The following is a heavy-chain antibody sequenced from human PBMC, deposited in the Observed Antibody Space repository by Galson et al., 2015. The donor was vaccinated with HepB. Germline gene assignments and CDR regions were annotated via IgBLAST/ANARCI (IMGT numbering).Heavy chain of an antibody. J-gene: IGHJ6*02. CDR1: GYTFTSYY. CDR2: INPSGGST. V-gene: IGHV1-46*01. D-gene: IGHD2-2*01. Sequence: SVKVSCKASGYTFTSYYMHWVRQAPGQGLEWMGIINPSGGSTSYAQKFQGRVTMTRDTSTSTVYMELSSLRSEDTAVYYCAAVVVPAAPSQYYYYGMDVWGQGTTVTVSS. CDR3: AAVVVPAAPSQYYYYGMDV.